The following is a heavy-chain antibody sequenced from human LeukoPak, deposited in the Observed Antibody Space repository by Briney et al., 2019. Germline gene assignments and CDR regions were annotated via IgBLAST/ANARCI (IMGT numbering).Heavy chain of an antibody. D-gene: IGHD1-26*01. Sequence: SETLSLICTVSGGAINDYYWSWIRQSAGKGLEWIGRVYSSGTTNYNPSLKSRVTISIDDSKKQFSLNLKSVTAADTAVYYCARYSGSESGFDYWGQGTLVSVYS. J-gene: IGHJ4*02. CDR1: GGAINDYY. CDR2: VYSSGTT. V-gene: IGHV4-4*07. CDR3: ARYSGSESGFDY.